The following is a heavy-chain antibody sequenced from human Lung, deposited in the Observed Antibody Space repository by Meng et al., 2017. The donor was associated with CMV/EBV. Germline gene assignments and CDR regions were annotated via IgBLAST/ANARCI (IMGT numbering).Heavy chain of an antibody. CDR2: IPHDGSNK. Sequence: GGSXRLXCSASGLTFSDNGIHWVRQAPGKGLEWVTFIPHDGSNKFYADSVRGRFTISRDNSKNTVYLQMDNLRVEDTAVCYCANGEGSRWDDAFDIWGPGXMVTVSS. CDR3: ANGEGSRWDDAFDI. J-gene: IGHJ3*02. D-gene: IGHD6-13*01. CDR1: GLTFSDNG. V-gene: IGHV3-30*02.